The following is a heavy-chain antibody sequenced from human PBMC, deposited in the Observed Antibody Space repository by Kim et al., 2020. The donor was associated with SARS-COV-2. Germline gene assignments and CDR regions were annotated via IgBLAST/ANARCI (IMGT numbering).Heavy chain of an antibody. CDR1: GGSFSGYY. D-gene: IGHD3-22*01. CDR2: INHSGST. Sequence: SETLSLTCAVYGGSFSGYYWSWIRQPPGKGLEWIGEINHSGSTNYNPSLKSRVTISVDTSKNQFSLKLSSVTAADTAVYYCARVPYDSSGWHFDYWGQGTLVTVSS. CDR3: ARVPYDSSGWHFDY. J-gene: IGHJ4*02. V-gene: IGHV4-34*01.